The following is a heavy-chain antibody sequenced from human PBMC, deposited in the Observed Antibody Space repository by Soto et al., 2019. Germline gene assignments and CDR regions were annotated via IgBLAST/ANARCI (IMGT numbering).Heavy chain of an antibody. CDR1: GFSLNTSGVG. D-gene: IGHD2-15*01. Sequence: SGPTLVNPTQTLTLACTFSGFSLNTSGVGVGWIRQPPGKALEWLALIYWDDDKRYRPSLVSRLTITKDTSKNQVVLRMTNMDPVDTATYYCAHRPGYCTGGSCYSSWGQGTLVTVSS. J-gene: IGHJ5*02. CDR3: AHRPGYCTGGSCYSS. V-gene: IGHV2-5*02. CDR2: IYWDDDK.